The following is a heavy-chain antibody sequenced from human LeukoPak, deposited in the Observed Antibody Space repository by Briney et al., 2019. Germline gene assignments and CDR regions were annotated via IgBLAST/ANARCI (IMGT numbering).Heavy chain of an antibody. CDR3: ARDRWYAFDL. J-gene: IGHJ4*02. Sequence: ASVKVSCKASGYTFTINGISWVRQAPGQGLEWLGWVSANSGNTIYAERFQGRVSMARNTSTGTAYMDLTSLRYDDTAVYYCARDRWYAFDLWGQGTLLTVSS. CDR2: VSANSGNT. CDR1: GYTFTING. V-gene: IGHV1-18*01. D-gene: IGHD6-13*01.